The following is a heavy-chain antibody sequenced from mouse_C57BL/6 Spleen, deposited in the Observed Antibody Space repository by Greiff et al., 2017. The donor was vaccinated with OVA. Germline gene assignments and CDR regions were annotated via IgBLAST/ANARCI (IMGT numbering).Heavy chain of an antibody. Sequence: QVQLQQPGAELVKPGASVKLSCKASGYTFTSYWMHWVKQRPGQGLEWIGMIHPNSGSTNYNEKFKSKATLTVDKSSSTAYMQLSSLTSEDSAVYYCARSIYYDYEEGYWYFDVWGTGTTVTVSS. CDR1: GYTFTSYW. J-gene: IGHJ1*03. D-gene: IGHD2-4*01. CDR3: ARSIYYDYEEGYWYFDV. V-gene: IGHV1-64*01. CDR2: IHPNSGST.